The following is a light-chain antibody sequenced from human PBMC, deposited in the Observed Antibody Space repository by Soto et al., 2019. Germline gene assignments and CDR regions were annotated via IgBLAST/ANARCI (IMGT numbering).Light chain of an antibody. J-gene: IGKJ1*01. CDR2: GAS. Sequence: LTLSLVPLSFSTGERATLSCRASQSVSSSYLAWYQQKPGQAPGLLFYGASSRATGSPDRSCSSGSGTDFSLTISRRQQEEYAVYYCQQYGSTTPWTFGQGTKVDIK. CDR3: QQYGSTTPWT. CDR1: QSVSSSY. V-gene: IGKV3-20*01.